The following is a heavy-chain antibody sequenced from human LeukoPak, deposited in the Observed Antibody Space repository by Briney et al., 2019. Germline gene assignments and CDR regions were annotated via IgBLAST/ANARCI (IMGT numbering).Heavy chain of an antibody. CDR3: AIRMDIVVVPAAEVLDY. V-gene: IGHV1-69*05. J-gene: IGHJ4*02. D-gene: IGHD2-2*03. Sequence: SVKVSCKASGGTFSSYAISWVRQAPGQGLEWMGGIIPIFGTANYAQKFQGRVTITTDESTSTAYMELSSLRSEDTAVYYCAIRMDIVVVPAAEVLDYWGQGTLVTVSS. CDR2: IIPIFGTA. CDR1: GGTFSSYA.